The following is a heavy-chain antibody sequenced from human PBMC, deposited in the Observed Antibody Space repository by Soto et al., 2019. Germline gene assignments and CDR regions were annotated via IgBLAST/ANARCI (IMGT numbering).Heavy chain of an antibody. CDR2: IYYSGST. J-gene: IGHJ6*03. V-gene: IGHV4-31*03. D-gene: IGHD6-6*01. Sequence: QVQLQESGPGLVKPSQTLSLTCTVSGGSISSGGYYWSWIRQHPGKGLEWIGYIYYSGSTYYNPSLKSRVTISVDTSKDQFSLKLSSVTAADTAVYYCASGRRSSSSDYYMDVWGKGTTVTVSS. CDR3: ASGRRSSSSDYYMDV. CDR1: GGSISSGGYY.